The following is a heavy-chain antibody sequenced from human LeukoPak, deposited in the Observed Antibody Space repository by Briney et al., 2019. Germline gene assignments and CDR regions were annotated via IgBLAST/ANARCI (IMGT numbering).Heavy chain of an antibody. V-gene: IGHV1-2*02. CDR2: INPNSADT. Sequence: SVKVSCKASGYTFTGYYMHWVRQAPGQGLEWMGWINPNSADTGYAQKFQGRITMTRDMSISTIYMELTRLRSDDTALYYCARWDGYSSSPDYWGQGTLVTVSS. CDR3: ARWDGYSSSPDY. D-gene: IGHD6-13*01. J-gene: IGHJ4*02. CDR1: GYTFTGYY.